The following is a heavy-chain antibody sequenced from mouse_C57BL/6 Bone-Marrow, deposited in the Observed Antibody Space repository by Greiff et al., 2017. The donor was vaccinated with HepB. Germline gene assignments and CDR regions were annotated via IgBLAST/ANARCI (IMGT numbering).Heavy chain of an antibody. D-gene: IGHD2-4*01. CDR3: ARVNDYTPYYAMDY. V-gene: IGHV1-63*01. CDR2: IYPGGGYT. J-gene: IGHJ4*01. Sequence: LVESGAELVRPGTSVKMSCKASGYTFTNYWIGWAKQRPGHGLEWIGDIYPGGGYTNYNEKFKGKATLTADKSSSTAYMQFSSLTSEDSAIYYCARVNDYTPYYAMDYWGQGTSVTVSS. CDR1: GYTFTNYW.